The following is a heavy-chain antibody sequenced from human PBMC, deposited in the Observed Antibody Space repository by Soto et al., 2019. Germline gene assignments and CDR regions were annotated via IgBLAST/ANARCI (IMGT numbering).Heavy chain of an antibody. D-gene: IGHD4-17*01. J-gene: IGHJ4*02. CDR3: ARGTTVTKGY. V-gene: IGHV1-3*01. CDR1: GYTFTSYA. CDR2: INAGNGNT. Sequence: QVQLVQSGAEVKKPGASVKVFCKASGYTFTSYAMHWVRQAPGQRLEWMGWINAGNGNTKYSQKFQGRVTITRDTSASTAYMELSSLRSEDTAVYYCARGTTVTKGYWGQGTLVTVSS.